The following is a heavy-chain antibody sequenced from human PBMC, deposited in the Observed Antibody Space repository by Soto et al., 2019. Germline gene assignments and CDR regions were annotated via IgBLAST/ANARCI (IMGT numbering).Heavy chain of an antibody. CDR3: AKVSRKGSAIDFDY. CDR1: GYTFSNYD. V-gene: IGHV1-8*01. Sequence: QVQLVQSGAELKKPGASVKVSCKASGYTFSNYDMNWVRQATGQGPEWIGWVNPNNGDTGYAQKFQGRVTLTTDISTTTAYMELTSLRPEDTAIYYCAKVSRKGSAIDFDYWGQGTLITVSS. J-gene: IGHJ4*02. D-gene: IGHD3-10*01. CDR2: VNPNNGDT.